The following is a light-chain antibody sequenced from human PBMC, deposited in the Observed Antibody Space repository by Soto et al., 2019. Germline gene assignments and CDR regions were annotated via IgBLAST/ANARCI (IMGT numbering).Light chain of an antibody. J-gene: IGKJ5*01. CDR1: QAISSY. CDR2: AAS. V-gene: IGKV1-9*01. Sequence: DMQMTQSPSSLSASAVDRVSITCRASQAISSYLAGYQQKPGRAPKLLIYAASTLQSGVPSRFSGSGSGTEFTLTITSLKHEDFATYYCQQLNSFTITFGQGTRLEIK. CDR3: QQLNSFTIT.